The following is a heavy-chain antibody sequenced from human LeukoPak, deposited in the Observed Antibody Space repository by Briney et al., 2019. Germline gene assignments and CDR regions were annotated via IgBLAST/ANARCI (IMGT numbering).Heavy chain of an antibody. Sequence: GRSLRLSCAASGFTFSSYAMSWVRQAPGKGLEWVSAISGSGGSTYYADSVKGRFTISRDNSKNTLYLQMNSLRAEDTAVYYCAKGSRDGYKGDLDYWGQGTLVTVSS. CDR2: ISGSGGST. CDR3: AKGSRDGYKGDLDY. V-gene: IGHV3-23*01. D-gene: IGHD5-24*01. CDR1: GFTFSSYA. J-gene: IGHJ4*02.